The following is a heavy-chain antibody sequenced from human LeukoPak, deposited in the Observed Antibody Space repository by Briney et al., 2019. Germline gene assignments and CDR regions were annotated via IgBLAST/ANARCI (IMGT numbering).Heavy chain of an antibody. J-gene: IGHJ4*02. CDR1: GSSISDYY. CDR3: ARWAYDSSGYYEFDY. CDR2: IYYSGST. D-gene: IGHD3-22*01. V-gene: IGHV4-59*01. Sequence: SETLSLTCTVSGSSISDYYWTWIRQPPGKGLEWIGYIYYSGSTNYNPSLKSRVTISVDTSKNQFSLKLSSVTAADTAVYYCARWAYDSSGYYEFDYWGQGTLVTVSS.